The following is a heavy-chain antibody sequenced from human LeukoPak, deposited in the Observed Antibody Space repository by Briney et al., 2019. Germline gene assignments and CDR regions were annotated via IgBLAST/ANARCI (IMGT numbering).Heavy chain of an antibody. V-gene: IGHV4-4*07. Sequence: SETLSLTCTVSGGSISSYCWSWIRQPAGKGLEWIGRIYTSGSTNYNPSLKSRVTMSVDTSKNQFSLKLSSVTAADTAVYYCAREGDYDILTPFDYWGQGTLVTVSS. CDR1: GGSISSYC. CDR2: IYTSGST. D-gene: IGHD3-9*01. CDR3: AREGDYDILTPFDY. J-gene: IGHJ4*02.